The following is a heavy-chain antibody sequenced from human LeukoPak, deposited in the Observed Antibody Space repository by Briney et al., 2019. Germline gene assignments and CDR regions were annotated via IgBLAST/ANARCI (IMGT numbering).Heavy chain of an antibody. D-gene: IGHD5-24*01. CDR2: IYYSGDT. CDR1: GGSISSSSKY. Sequence: PSETLSLTCSVSGGSISSSSKYWGWIRRPPGKGLEWIGSIYYSGDTYYNPSLRSRVTISVDTSKNQFSLKLSSVTAADTAVYYCARRERRDGYKAAFDIWGQGTMVTVSS. CDR3: ARRERRDGYKAAFDI. V-gene: IGHV4-39*01. J-gene: IGHJ3*02.